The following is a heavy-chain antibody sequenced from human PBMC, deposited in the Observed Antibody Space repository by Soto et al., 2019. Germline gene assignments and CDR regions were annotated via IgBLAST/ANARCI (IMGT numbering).Heavy chain of an antibody. V-gene: IGHV4-4*02. CDR2: IYRTGST. J-gene: IGHJ4*02. CDR3: ASRDPGTSVDY. D-gene: IGHD1-7*01. CDR1: GGSFTSNNW. Sequence: PSETLSLTCAVSGGSFTSNNWWTWVRQPPGQGLEWSEEIYRTGSTNYNPSLKSRVTISLDTTENQFSLKVTSLTAAYTAVYYCASRDPGTSVDYWGQGTLVTVSS.